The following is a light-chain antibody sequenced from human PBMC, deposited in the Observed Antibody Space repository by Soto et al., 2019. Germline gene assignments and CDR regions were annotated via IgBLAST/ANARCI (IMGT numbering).Light chain of an antibody. CDR1: SSDVGGYNY. V-gene: IGLV2-14*03. CDR2: DVS. CDR3: SSYKSSSTLFV. J-gene: IGLJ1*01. Sequence: QSVLTQPASLSGSPGQSITISCTGTSSDVGGYNYVSWYQQHPGKAPKLMIYDVSARPSGVSNRFSGSKSGNTASLTISGLQAEDEANYYCSSYKSSSTLFVFGTGTRSPS.